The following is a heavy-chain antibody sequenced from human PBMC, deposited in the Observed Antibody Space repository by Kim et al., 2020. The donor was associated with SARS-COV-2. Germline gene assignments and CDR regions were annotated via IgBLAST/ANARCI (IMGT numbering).Heavy chain of an antibody. J-gene: IGHJ4*02. CDR2: ISYDGSNK. Sequence: GRSLRLSCAASGFTFSSYAMHWVRQAPGKGLEWVAVISYDGSNKYYADSVKGRFTISRDNSKNTLYLQMNSLRAEDTAVYYCARDPDSTVTGNFDYWGQGTLVTVSS. CDR3: ARDPDSTVTGNFDY. V-gene: IGHV3-30*04. CDR1: GFTFSSYA. D-gene: IGHD4-17*01.